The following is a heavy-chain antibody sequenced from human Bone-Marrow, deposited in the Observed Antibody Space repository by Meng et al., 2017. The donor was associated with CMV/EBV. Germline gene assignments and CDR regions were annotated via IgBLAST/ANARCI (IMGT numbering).Heavy chain of an antibody. J-gene: IGHJ4*02. CDR3: VRDGHSWNFDY. CDR2: IKGDGSHT. D-gene: IGHD6-13*01. CDR1: GFTFSDYW. Sequence: GGSLSLSCTASGFTFSDYWMHWVRQTPGKGLLWVSRIKGDGSHTIYGDSVKGRFTISRDNAKNTLYLQMNTLRVEDTAVYYCVRDGHSWNFDYWGQGSLVTVSS. V-gene: IGHV3-74*01.